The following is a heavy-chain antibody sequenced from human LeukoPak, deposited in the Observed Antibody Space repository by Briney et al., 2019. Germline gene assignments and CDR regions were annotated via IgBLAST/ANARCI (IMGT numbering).Heavy chain of an antibody. CDR1: GGSFSGYY. V-gene: IGHV4-34*01. J-gene: IGHJ4*02. CDR2: INHSGST. D-gene: IGHD3-22*01. CDR3: ASVTGSGSSGYQDY. Sequence: NASETLSLTCAVYGGSFSGYYWSWIRQPPGKGLEWIGEINHSGSTNYNPSLQSRVTISVDTSKNQFSLKLSSVTAADTAVYYCASVTGSGSSGYQDYWGQGTLVTVSS.